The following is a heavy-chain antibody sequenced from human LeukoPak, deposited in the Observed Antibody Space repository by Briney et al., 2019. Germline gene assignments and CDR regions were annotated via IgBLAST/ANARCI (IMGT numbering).Heavy chain of an antibody. D-gene: IGHD4-11*01. CDR3: ARNFYSNYYFYYYMDV. V-gene: IGHV3-11*04. CDR2: ISSSGSTI. J-gene: IGHJ6*03. Sequence: GGSLRLSCAASGFTFSDYYMSWIRQAPGKGLEWVSYISSSGSTIYYADSVKGRFTISRDNAKNSLYLQMNSLRAEDTAVYYCARNFYSNYYFYYYMDVWGKGTTVTVSS. CDR1: GFTFSDYY.